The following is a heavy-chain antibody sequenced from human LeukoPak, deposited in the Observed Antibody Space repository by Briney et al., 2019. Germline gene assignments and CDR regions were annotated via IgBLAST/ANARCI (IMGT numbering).Heavy chain of an antibody. Sequence: SETLSLTCTISGGSISSSSCYWGWIRQPPGKGLEWIGSIYYSGSTYYNPSLKSRVTISVDTSKNQFSLKLSSVTAADTAVYYCARDPVQQWLKGSHWGQGTLVTVSS. CDR1: GGSISSSSCY. J-gene: IGHJ4*02. CDR3: ARDPVQQWLKGSH. CDR2: IYYSGST. V-gene: IGHV4-39*07. D-gene: IGHD6-19*01.